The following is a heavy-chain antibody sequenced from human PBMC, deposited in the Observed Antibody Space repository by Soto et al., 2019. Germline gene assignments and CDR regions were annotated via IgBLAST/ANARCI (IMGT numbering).Heavy chain of an antibody. D-gene: IGHD4-17*01. Sequence: GGSLRLSCAASGFTVSSNYMSWVRQAPGKGLEWVSVIYSGGSTYYADSVKGRFTISRDNSKNTLYLQMNSLRAEDTAVYYCARDYGDYEGLRAFDIWGQGTMVTVSS. J-gene: IGHJ3*02. CDR2: IYSGGST. V-gene: IGHV3-66*01. CDR1: GFTVSSNY. CDR3: ARDYGDYEGLRAFDI.